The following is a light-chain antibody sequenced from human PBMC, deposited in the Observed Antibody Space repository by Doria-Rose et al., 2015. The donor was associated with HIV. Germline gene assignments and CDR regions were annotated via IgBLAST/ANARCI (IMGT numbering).Light chain of an antibody. Sequence: DIRVTQSPSSLSASIGDRVTITCRASQTASTYLNWFQQEPGKAPKLLIYAASRLQSGVPSRFSGSGSGTDFTLTISGLQPGDFATYYCQQTYSSPPWTFGQGTKVEMK. J-gene: IGKJ1*01. CDR3: QQTYSSPPWT. V-gene: IGKV1-39*01. CDR2: AAS. CDR1: QTASTY.